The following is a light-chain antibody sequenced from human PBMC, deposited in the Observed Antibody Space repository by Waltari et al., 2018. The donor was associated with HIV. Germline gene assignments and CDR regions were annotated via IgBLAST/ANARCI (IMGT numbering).Light chain of an antibody. CDR3: CSYAGSVV. CDR2: EVS. Sequence: QSALTQPASLSGSPGQSITISCTGTSSDVGNYNLVSWYQQHPGKAPKLMIYEVSKRPSGVSNRFSGSKSDNTASLTISGLQAEDEADYYCCSYAGSVVFGGGTKLTVL. V-gene: IGLV2-23*02. CDR1: SSDVGNYNL. J-gene: IGLJ2*01.